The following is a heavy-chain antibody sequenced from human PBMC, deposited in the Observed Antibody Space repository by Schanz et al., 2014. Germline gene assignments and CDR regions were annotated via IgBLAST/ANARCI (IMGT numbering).Heavy chain of an antibody. Sequence: QVQLQESGPGLVKPSQTLSLTCAVSGGSISSGGYSWNWIRQPPGKGLEWIVYIYYSGSTYYNPSLKRRVTITVDPSKNQFSLKLSSVTAADTAVYYCARGGRTTYNYYYGMDVWGQGTTVTVSS. J-gene: IGHJ6*02. D-gene: IGHD1-1*01. CDR3: ARGGRTTYNYYYGMDV. V-gene: IGHV4-30-4*07. CDR1: GGSISSGGYS. CDR2: IYYSGST.